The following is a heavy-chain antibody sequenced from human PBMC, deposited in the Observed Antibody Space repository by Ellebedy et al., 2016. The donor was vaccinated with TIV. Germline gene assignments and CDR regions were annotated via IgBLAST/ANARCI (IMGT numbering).Heavy chain of an antibody. V-gene: IGHV2-70*11. CDR1: GFTFSSYSM. CDR2: IDWDDDK. Sequence: LRLSCAASGFTFSSYSMNWVRQAPGKGLAWLARIDWDDDKYYSTSLKTRLTISKDTSKNQVVLTMTNMEPVDTATYYCARKLFNYYNSSGYYFGDAFDIWGQGTMVTVSS. J-gene: IGHJ3*02. D-gene: IGHD3-22*01. CDR3: ARKLFNYYNSSGYYFGDAFDI.